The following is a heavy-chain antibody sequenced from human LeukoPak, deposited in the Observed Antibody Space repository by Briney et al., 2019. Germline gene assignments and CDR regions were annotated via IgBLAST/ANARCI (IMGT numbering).Heavy chain of an antibody. CDR2: LYSSGTT. CDR1: GFSVSIKY. D-gene: IGHD3-10*01. J-gene: IGHJ3*02. V-gene: IGHV3-53*01. Sequence: PGGSLRLSCAASGFSVSIKYMNWVRQAPGKGLEWVSILYSSGTTYYANSVKGRFTISRDNSENKLFLQMNSLRAEDTAVYYCARGGFGPSDALDISGQGTMVTVSS. CDR3: ARGGFGPSDALDI.